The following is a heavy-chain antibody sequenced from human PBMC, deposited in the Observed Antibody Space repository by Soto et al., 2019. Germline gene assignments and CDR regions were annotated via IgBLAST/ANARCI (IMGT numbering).Heavy chain of an antibody. V-gene: IGHV4-30-2*01. D-gene: IGHD7-27*01. J-gene: IGHJ5*02. CDR3: ARGGSGELGMAWFDP. CDR2: IYHSGST. Sequence: TLSLTCAVSGGSISSGGYSWSWIRQPPGKGLEWIGYIYHSGSTYYNPSLKSRVTISVDRSKNQFSLKLSSVTAADTAVYYCARGGSGELGMAWFDPWGQGTLVTVSS. CDR1: GGSISSGGYS.